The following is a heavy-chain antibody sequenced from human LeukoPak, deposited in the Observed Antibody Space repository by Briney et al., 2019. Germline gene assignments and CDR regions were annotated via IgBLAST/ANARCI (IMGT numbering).Heavy chain of an antibody. CDR2: IGTAGDT. D-gene: IGHD2-2*01. CDR3: ARVSLGYCSSTSCYAFGY. J-gene: IGHJ4*02. Sequence: GGSLRLSCAASGFTFSSYDMHWVRQATGKGLEWVSAIGTAGDTYYPGSVKGRFTISRENAKNSLYLQMNSLRAEDTAVYYCARVSLGYCSSTSCYAFGYWGQGTLVTVSS. CDR1: GFTFSSYD. V-gene: IGHV3-13*01.